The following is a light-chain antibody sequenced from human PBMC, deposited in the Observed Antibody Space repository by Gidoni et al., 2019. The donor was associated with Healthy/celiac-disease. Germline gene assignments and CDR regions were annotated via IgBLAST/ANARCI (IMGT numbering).Light chain of an antibody. CDR1: QSISSSY. J-gene: IGKJ1*01. V-gene: IGKV3-20*01. CDR3: QQYGSSRT. Sequence: ELVLTQSPGTLSLSPGERATLSCRASQSISSSYLAWYQQKPGQAPRLLIYGASSRATCIPDRFSGSGSGTDFTLTISRLEPEDVAVYYCQQYGSSRTFGQGTKVEIK. CDR2: GAS.